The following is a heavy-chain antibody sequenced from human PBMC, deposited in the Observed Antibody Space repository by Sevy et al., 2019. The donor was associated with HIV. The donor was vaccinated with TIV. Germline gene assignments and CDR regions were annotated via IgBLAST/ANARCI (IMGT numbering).Heavy chain of an antibody. J-gene: IGHJ4*02. V-gene: IGHV4-59*01. CDR3: ASDSTTRPRVLDY. Sequence: SETLSLTCSVSGGSISSYFWTWVRQSPGKGLEWIGNIYFTGNTDYSPSLKSRVTLSLATSKSQFSLTLKSMTASDTASYFCASDSTTRPRVLDYWGQGTLVTVSS. CDR1: GGSISSYF. CDR2: IYFTGNT. D-gene: IGHD1-1*01.